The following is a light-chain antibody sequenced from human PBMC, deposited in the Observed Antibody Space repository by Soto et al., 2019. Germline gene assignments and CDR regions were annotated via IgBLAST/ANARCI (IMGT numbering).Light chain of an antibody. V-gene: IGKV1-5*01. CDR3: QQYNSYPS. CDR1: QSISSW. CDR2: DAS. Sequence: DIPMTQSPSTLSASVGDRVTITCRASQSISSWLAWYQQKPGKAPKLLIYDASSLESGVPSRFRGSGSGTEFTLTISSLQPDDFATYYCQQYNSYPSFGGGTKVEIK. J-gene: IGKJ4*01.